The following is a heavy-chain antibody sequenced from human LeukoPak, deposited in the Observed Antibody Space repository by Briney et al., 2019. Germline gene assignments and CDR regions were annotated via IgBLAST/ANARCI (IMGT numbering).Heavy chain of an antibody. CDR1: GFVFSSHW. D-gene: IGHD4-11*01. V-gene: IGHV3-7*01. CDR2: ISPDGSAE. J-gene: IGHJ4*02. CDR3: ANQAYSQFDY. Sequence: GGSLRLSCVASGFVFSSHWMSWVRQAPGKGLELVANISPDGSAEDYVDSVRGRFAISRDNAKRSLYLQMNSLSPEDTAVYYCANQAYSQFDYWGQGTLVSVSS.